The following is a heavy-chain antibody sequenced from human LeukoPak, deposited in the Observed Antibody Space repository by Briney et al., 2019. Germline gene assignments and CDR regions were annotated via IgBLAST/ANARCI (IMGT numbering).Heavy chain of an antibody. CDR3: ARAIYHSGYDCDY. Sequence: GGSLRLSCAASGFTFSSYWMHWVRQAPGKGLVWVSRINSDGSSTSYADSVEGRFTISRDNAKNTLYLQMNSLRAEDTAVYYCARAIYHSGYDCDYWGQGTLVTVSS. CDR1: GFTFSSYW. J-gene: IGHJ4*02. V-gene: IGHV3-74*01. CDR2: INSDGSST. D-gene: IGHD5-12*01.